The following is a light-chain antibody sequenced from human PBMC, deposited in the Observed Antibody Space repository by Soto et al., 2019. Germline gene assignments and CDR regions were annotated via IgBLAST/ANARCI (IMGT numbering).Light chain of an antibody. CDR2: GNS. V-gene: IGLV1-40*01. Sequence: QSVLTQPPSVSGAPGQRVTISCTGSSSNIGTPYDVHWYQQLPGTAPKLLIYGNSKRPSGVPDRFSGSKSGTSASLAITGRQAEDEADYYCQSYDSSLSGYVIFGGGTKLTVL. CDR3: QSYDSSLSGYVI. J-gene: IGLJ2*01. CDR1: SSNIGTPYD.